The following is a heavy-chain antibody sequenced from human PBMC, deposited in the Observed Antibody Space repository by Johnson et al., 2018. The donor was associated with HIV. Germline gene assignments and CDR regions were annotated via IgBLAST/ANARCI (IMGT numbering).Heavy chain of an antibody. J-gene: IGHJ3*02. V-gene: IGHV3-30*02. CDR1: GFTFSRCG. D-gene: IGHD6-13*01. CDR3: AKDLGVAADPDAFDI. Sequence: VQLVESGGGLVQPGGSLRLSCSASGFTFSRCGMHWVRKAPGKGLEWVAFIRYDTTTEYYGDSGKGRFTISRDNSKNTLYLQMNSLRAEDTAVYYCAKDLGVAADPDAFDIWGQGTMVTVSS. CDR2: IRYDTTTE.